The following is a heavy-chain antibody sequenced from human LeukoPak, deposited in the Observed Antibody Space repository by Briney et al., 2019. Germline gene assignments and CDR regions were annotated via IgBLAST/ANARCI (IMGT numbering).Heavy chain of an antibody. Sequence: GASVKVSCKASGYTFTSYAMHWVRQAPGQRLEWMGWINAGNGNTKYSQKFQGRVTITRDTSASTAYMELSSLRSEDTAVYYCAREPLNYYGSGRPQVMGRKFDPWGQGTLVTVSS. V-gene: IGHV1-3*01. CDR1: GYTFTSYA. J-gene: IGHJ5*02. D-gene: IGHD3-10*01. CDR3: AREPLNYYGSGRPQVMGRKFDP. CDR2: INAGNGNT.